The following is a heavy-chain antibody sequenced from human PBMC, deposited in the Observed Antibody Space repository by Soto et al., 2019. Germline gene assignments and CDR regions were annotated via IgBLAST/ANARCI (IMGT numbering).Heavy chain of an antibody. Sequence: GGSLRLSCAASGFTFSDYYMSWIRQAPGKGLEWVSYISSSGSTIYYADSVKGRFTISRDNAKNSLYLQMNSLRAEDTVVYYCARDPAYGDYVSDAFDIWGQGTMVTVSS. CDR3: ARDPAYGDYVSDAFDI. V-gene: IGHV3-11*01. D-gene: IGHD4-17*01. J-gene: IGHJ3*02. CDR2: ISSSGSTI. CDR1: GFTFSDYY.